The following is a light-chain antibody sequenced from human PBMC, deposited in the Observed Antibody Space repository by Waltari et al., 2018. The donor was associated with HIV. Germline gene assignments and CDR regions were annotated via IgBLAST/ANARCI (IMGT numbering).Light chain of an antibody. CDR2: DAT. Sequence: HSALTPPASVSWSPGPSISISCSGTGSDIGLYDFGFWYQQHPGRPPKLIISDATNRPSDVSDRFSASKSGTTASLTITGLQDEDEADYFCSSFTTSQTYVFGSGTRVTVL. V-gene: IGLV2-14*03. CDR3: SSFTTSQTYV. CDR1: GSDIGLYDF. J-gene: IGLJ1*01.